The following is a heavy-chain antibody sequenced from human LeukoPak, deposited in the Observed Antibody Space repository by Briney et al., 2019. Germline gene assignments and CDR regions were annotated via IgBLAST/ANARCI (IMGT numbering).Heavy chain of an antibody. CDR1: GFTFNNYA. CDR3: ARIATVGDEPDYYYYYMDV. CDR2: IWSNGNNK. J-gene: IGHJ6*03. D-gene: IGHD1-26*01. Sequence: PGRSLRLSCAASGFTFNNYAMHWVRQAPGKGLEWVALIWSNGNNKFYADSVKGRYTISRDNSKNTLYLQMNSLPADDTAVYYCARIATVGDEPDYYYYYMDVWGKGTTVTVSS. V-gene: IGHV3-33*01.